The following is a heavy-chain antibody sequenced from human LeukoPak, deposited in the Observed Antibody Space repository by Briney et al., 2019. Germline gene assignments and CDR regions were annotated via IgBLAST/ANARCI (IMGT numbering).Heavy chain of an antibody. Sequence: PGGSLRLSCAASGFTFSGYGMSWVRQAPGKGLKWVSAISGSGGSTYYADSVKGRITISRDNAKNSLYLQMNSLRAEDTAVYYCASGLGSYFDLEGYYFDYWGQGTLVTVSS. V-gene: IGHV3-23*01. J-gene: IGHJ4*02. CDR1: GFTFSGYG. D-gene: IGHD1-26*01. CDR2: ISGSGGST. CDR3: ASGLGSYFDLEGYYFDY.